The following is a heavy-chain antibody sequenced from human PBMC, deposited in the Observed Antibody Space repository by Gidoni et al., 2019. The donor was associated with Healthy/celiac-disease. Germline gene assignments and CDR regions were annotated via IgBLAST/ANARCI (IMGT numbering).Heavy chain of an antibody. CDR3: ARCCDFWSGYSGPFDY. CDR2: IYYSGST. J-gene: IGHJ4*02. CDR1: GGSISLERYS. V-gene: IGHV4-31*03. Sequence: QVQLQESGPGLVKPSQPLSRTCTVSGGSISLERYSWSWIRQHPGKGLEWIGYIYYSGSTYYNPSLKSRVTISVDTSKNQFSLKLSSVTAADTAVYYCARCCDFWSGYSGPFDYWGQGTLVTVSS. D-gene: IGHD3-3*01.